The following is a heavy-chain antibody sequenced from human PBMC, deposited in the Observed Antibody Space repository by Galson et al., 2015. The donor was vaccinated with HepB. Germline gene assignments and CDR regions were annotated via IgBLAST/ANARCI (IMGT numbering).Heavy chain of an antibody. J-gene: IGHJ6*02. D-gene: IGHD2-15*01. V-gene: IGHV3-23*01. CDR3: AKAPSSGIRGPYYYGMDV. CDR1: GFTFSSYA. Sequence: SLRLSCAASGFTFSSYAMSWVRQAPGKGLEWVSAISGSGGSTNYADSVKGRFTISRDNSKNTLYLQMNSLRAEDTAVYYSAKAPSSGIRGPYYYGMDVWGQGTTVTVSS. CDR2: ISGSGGST.